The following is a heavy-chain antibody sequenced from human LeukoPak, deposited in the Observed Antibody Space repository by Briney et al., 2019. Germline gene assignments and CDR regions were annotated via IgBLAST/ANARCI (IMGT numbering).Heavy chain of an antibody. Sequence: GGSLRLSCAASGFTSSGYWMCWVRQAPGKGLEWVSSISSSSSYIYYADSVKGRFTISRDNAKNSLYLQMNSLRAEDTAVYYCARVQYYYDSSGYYFDYWGQGTLVTVSS. V-gene: IGHV3-21*01. CDR1: GFTSSGYW. J-gene: IGHJ4*02. D-gene: IGHD3-22*01. CDR3: ARVQYYYDSSGYYFDY. CDR2: ISSSSSYI.